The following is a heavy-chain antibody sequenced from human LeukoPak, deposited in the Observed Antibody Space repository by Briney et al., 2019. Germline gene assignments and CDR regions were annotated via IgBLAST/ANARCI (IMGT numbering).Heavy chain of an antibody. V-gene: IGHV4-59*01. CDR1: GGXINYYY. Sequence: PSETLSLTCTVSGGXINYYYCSWIRQPPGEGLEWIGYISNGGTTNYNPSLKSRVTISVDKSKNQLSLKLGSVTAADTAVYHCVRLQPNTGEWAFDIWGQGTLVTVS. D-gene: IGHD1-1*01. J-gene: IGHJ3*02. CDR3: VRLQPNTGEWAFDI. CDR2: ISNGGTT.